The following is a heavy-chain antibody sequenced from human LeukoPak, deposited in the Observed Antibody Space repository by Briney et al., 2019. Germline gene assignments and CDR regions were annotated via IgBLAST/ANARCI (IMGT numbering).Heavy chain of an antibody. CDR2: IFSNDEK. CDR1: GFSLSNARMG. D-gene: IGHD6-19*01. Sequence: SGPTLVNPTETLTLACTVSGFSLSNARMGVSWIRQPPGKALVWLAQIFSNDEKSYSTSLKSRLTISKDTSKSQVVLTMTNMDPVDTATYYCARGSGWYGGEYYFDYWGQGTLVTVSS. CDR3: ARGSGWYGGEYYFDY. J-gene: IGHJ4*02. V-gene: IGHV2-26*01.